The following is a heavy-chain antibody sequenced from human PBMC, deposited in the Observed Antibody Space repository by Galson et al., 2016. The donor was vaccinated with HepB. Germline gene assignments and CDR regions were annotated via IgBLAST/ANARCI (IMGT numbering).Heavy chain of an antibody. CDR3: AGLLNHCSGGTCYIGRAFDI. CDR2: IYPGDSDT. V-gene: IGHV5-51*01. D-gene: IGHD2-15*01. Sequence: QSGAEVKKPGESLKISCKGSGYSFTTYWIAWVRQMPGKGLERMGIIYPGDSDTRYSPSFQGQVTISADKSITTAYLQWSSLKASDTAMYYCAGLLNHCSGGTCYIGRAFDIWGQGTMVNVSS. CDR1: GYSFTTYW. J-gene: IGHJ3*02.